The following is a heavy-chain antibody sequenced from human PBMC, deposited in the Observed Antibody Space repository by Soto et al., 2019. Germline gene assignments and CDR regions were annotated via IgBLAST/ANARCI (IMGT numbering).Heavy chain of an antibody. CDR1: GDGVSSNSAA. J-gene: IGHJ6*03. CDR3: AETSSHPLYYMDV. D-gene: IGHD1-7*01. CDR2: TYYRSRWYN. Sequence: QRLSVTCGISGDGVSSNSAAWNGVRQSPSRGLEWLGRTYYRSRWYNDYAVSVRSRITVNADTSKNQFSLHLNSVTPEDTAVYDCAETSSHPLYYMDVWDKGTTVSVSS. V-gene: IGHV6-1*01.